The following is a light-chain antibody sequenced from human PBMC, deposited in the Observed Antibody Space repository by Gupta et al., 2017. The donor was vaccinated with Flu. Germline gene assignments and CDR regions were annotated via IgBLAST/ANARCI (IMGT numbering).Light chain of an antibody. CDR3: QQSGIT. CDR1: QSVSSSY. V-gene: IGKV3-20*01. CDR2: GAS. Sequence: SPGERATLSCRASQSVSSSYLAWYQQKPGQAPRLLIYGASSRATGIPDRFSGSGSGTDFTPTISRLEPEDFAVYYCQQSGITFGGGTKVEIK. J-gene: IGKJ4*01.